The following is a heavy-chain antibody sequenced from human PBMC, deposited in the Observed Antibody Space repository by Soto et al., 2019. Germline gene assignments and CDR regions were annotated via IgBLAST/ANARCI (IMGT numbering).Heavy chain of an antibody. CDR3: ARAEGGYCSGGTCYWPFDY. CDR1: GGSISPYY. J-gene: IGHJ4*02. D-gene: IGHD2-15*01. CDR2: IYYSGST. Sequence: QVQLQESGPGLVKPSETLSLTCTVSGGSISPYYWSWIRQPPGKGLEWIGYIYYSGSTNYNPSLRRRGTISVDTSKNQFSLKLSSVTAADTAVYYCARAEGGYCSGGTCYWPFDYWGQGTLVTVSS. V-gene: IGHV4-59*01.